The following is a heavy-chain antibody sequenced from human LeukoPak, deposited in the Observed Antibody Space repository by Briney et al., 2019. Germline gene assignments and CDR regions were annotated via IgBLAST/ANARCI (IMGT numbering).Heavy chain of an antibody. CDR2: INPNSGGT. CDR1: GYTFTSYA. CDR3: ARSPHIVVVPAASFDY. D-gene: IGHD2-2*01. Sequence: ASVKVSCKASGYTFTSYAMHWVRQAPGQGLEWMGWINPNSGGTNYAQKFQGRVTMTRDTSISTAYMELSRLRSDDTAVYYCARSPHIVVVPAASFDYWGQGTLVTVSS. V-gene: IGHV1-2*02. J-gene: IGHJ4*02.